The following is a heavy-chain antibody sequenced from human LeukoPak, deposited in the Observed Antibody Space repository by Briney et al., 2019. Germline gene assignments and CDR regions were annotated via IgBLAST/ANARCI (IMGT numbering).Heavy chain of an antibody. Sequence: ASVKVSCKASGYTFTSYGISWVRQAPGQGLEWMGWISAYNGNTNYAQKLQGRVTMTTDTSTSTAYMELRSLRSDDTAVYYCVRGRRGITMIVVVDYWGQGTLVTVSS. D-gene: IGHD3-22*01. J-gene: IGHJ4*02. CDR2: ISAYNGNT. CDR1: GYTFTSYG. CDR3: VRGRRGITMIVVVDY. V-gene: IGHV1-18*01.